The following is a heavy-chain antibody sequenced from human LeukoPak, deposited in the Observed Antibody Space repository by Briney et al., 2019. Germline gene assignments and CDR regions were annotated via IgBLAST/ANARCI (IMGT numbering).Heavy chain of an antibody. J-gene: IGHJ4*02. V-gene: IGHV1-69*05. CDR1: GGSFSSYA. CDR3: ARGNIVVVPAAYDY. CDR2: IIPIFGTA. Sequence: GASVKVSCKASGGSFSSYAISWVRQAPGQGLEWMGGIIPIFGTANYAQKFQGRVTITTDESTSTAYMELSSLRSEDTAVYYCARGNIVVVPAAYDYWGQGTLVTVSS. D-gene: IGHD2-2*01.